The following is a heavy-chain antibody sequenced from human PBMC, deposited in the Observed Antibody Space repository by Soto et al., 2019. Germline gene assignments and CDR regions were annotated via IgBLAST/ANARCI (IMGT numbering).Heavy chain of an antibody. Sequence: PSQTLSLTCAISGDSVSSNSAAWNWIRQSPSRGLEWLGRTYYRSKWYNDYAVSVKSRITINPDTSKNQFSLQLKSVIPEDTAVDYCSSAGVDYYDVGSADYGMDVWGQGTTVTVSS. CDR3: SSAGVDYYDVGSADYGMDV. CDR1: GDSVSSNSAA. V-gene: IGHV6-1*01. CDR2: TYYRSKWYN. J-gene: IGHJ6*02. D-gene: IGHD3-3*01.